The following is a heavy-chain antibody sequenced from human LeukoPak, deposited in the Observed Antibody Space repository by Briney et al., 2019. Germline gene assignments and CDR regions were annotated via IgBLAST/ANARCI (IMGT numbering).Heavy chain of an antibody. CDR2: ISSSSSYI. Sequence: GGSLRLSCAASGFTFSSYSMNWVRQAPGKGLEWVSSISSSSSYIYYADSVKGRFTISRDNAKNSLYLQMNSLRAEDTAVYYCASNRYSGSFDFDYWGQGTLVTVSS. V-gene: IGHV3-21*01. D-gene: IGHD1-26*01. J-gene: IGHJ4*02. CDR1: GFTFSSYS. CDR3: ASNRYSGSFDFDY.